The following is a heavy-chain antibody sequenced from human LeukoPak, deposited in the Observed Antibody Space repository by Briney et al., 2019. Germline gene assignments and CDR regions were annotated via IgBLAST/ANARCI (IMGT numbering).Heavy chain of an antibody. V-gene: IGHV1-69*13. Sequence: GASVKVSCKASGGTFSSYAISWVRQAPGQGLEWMGGIIPIFGTANYAQKFQGRVTITADESTSTAYMELSSLRSEDTAVYYCARSGLAKWGYGDYDWFDPWGQGTLVTVSS. CDR2: IIPIFGTA. CDR1: GGTFSSYA. CDR3: ARSGLAKWGYGDYDWFDP. J-gene: IGHJ5*02. D-gene: IGHD4-17*01.